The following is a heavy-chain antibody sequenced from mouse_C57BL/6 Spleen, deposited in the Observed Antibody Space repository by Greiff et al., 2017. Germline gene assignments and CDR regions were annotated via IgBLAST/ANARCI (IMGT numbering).Heavy chain of an antibody. J-gene: IGHJ2*01. Sequence: EVMLVESGGGLVKPGGSLKLSCAASGFTFSDYGMHWVRQAPEKGLEWVAYISSGSSTIYYADTVKGRFTISRDNAKNTLFLQMTSLRSEDTAMYYCARSPSYYDYFFDYWGQGTTLTVSS. CDR3: ARSPSYYDYFFDY. CDR2: ISSGSSTI. V-gene: IGHV5-17*01. D-gene: IGHD2-4*01. CDR1: GFTFSDYG.